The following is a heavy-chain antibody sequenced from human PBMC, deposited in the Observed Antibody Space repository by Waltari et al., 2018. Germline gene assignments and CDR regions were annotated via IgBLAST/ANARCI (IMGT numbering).Heavy chain of an antibody. CDR2: IYYSGST. CDR3: ARAGRLWYFDY. CDR1: GGSISSGDYS. J-gene: IGHJ4*02. Sequence: QVQLQESGPGLVKPSQTLSPPCTVSGGSISSGDYSWRWIRQPPGKGLEWSGYIYYSGSTYYNPSLKSRVTISVDTSKNQFSLKLSSVTAADTAVYYCARAGRLWYFDYWGQGTLVTVSS. D-gene: IGHD3-10*01. V-gene: IGHV4-30-4*08.